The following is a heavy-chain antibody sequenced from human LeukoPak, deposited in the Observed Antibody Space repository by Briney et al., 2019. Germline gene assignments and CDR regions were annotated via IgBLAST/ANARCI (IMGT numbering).Heavy chain of an antibody. V-gene: IGHV3-30*02. D-gene: IGHD3-22*01. Sequence: GGSLRLSCAASGFTLKIYPMHWVRQAPGKGLEWVAFIRYDGSNKYYADSVKGRFTISRDNSKNTLYLQMNSLRAEDTAVYYCAKDSGDAMIVVASDYWGQGTLVTVSS. CDR1: GFTLKIYP. J-gene: IGHJ4*02. CDR2: IRYDGSNK. CDR3: AKDSGDAMIVVASDY.